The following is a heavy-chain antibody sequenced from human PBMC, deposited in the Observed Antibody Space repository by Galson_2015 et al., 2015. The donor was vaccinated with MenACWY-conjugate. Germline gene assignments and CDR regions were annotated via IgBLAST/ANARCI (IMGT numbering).Heavy chain of an antibody. Sequence: SLRLSCAASGFTFTGYDFNWVRQAPGKGLEWLSYISKSGSPIYYADSVKGRFTISRDNIKKSLFLEMNSLRAGDTGVYYCARVGTWIHRLLSLHQGPIGLPPGTLRQEHLWG. CDR1: GFTFTGYD. CDR3: ARVGTWIHRLLSLHQGPIGLPPGTLRQEHL. D-gene: IGHD5-18*01. CDR2: ISKSGSPI. J-gene: IGHJ6*01. V-gene: IGHV3-48*03.